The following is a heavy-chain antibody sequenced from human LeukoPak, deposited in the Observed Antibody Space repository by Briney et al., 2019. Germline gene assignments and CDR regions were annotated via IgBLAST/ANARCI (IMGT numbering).Heavy chain of an antibody. J-gene: IGHJ3*02. Sequence: GGSLRLSCAASGFTFTMFSMNWLRQAPGKGPEWIAFIRGRSDTTYYADSVQGRFTISRDNAEDSVYLQMSSLRVEDTAVYYCARTYDFGIGPPGDAFDNWGQGTLVTVSS. D-gene: IGHD3-3*01. CDR2: IRGRSDTT. CDR1: GFTFTMFS. V-gene: IGHV3-48*01. CDR3: ARTYDFGIGPPGDAFDN.